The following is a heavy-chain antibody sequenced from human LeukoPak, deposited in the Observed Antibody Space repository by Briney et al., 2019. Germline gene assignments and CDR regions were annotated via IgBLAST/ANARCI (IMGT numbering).Heavy chain of an antibody. D-gene: IGHD3-3*01. V-gene: IGHV3-30*02. Sequence: GGSLRLSCAASGFTFSSYGMHWVRQAPGKGLEWVAFIRYDGSNKYYADSVKGRFTVSRDNSKNTLYLQMNSLRAEDTAVYYCAKDQRDFWSGLGYFDYWGQGTLVTVSS. CDR1: GFTFSSYG. J-gene: IGHJ4*02. CDR2: IRYDGSNK. CDR3: AKDQRDFWSGLGYFDY.